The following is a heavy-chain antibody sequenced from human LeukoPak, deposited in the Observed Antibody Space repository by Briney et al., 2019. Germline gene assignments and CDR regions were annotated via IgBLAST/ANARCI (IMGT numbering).Heavy chain of an antibody. V-gene: IGHV3-74*01. CDR1: GFTLSTYW. J-gene: IGHJ4*02. CDR2: INSDGTTT. D-gene: IGHD1-26*01. Sequence: GGSLRLSCAASGFTLSTYWMHWVRQPPGKGLVWVSTINSDGTTTTYTGSVKGRFTVSRDNAKNTLYLQMNSLRAEDTAVYYCARDPNKWELPVDSWGQGTLVTASS. CDR3: ARDPNKWELPVDS.